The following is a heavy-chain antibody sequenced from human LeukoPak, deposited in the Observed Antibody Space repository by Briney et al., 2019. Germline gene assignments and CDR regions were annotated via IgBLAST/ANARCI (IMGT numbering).Heavy chain of an antibody. CDR3: ARARGNMVRGNWFDP. V-gene: IGHV4-34*01. CDR1: GGSFSGYY. Sequence: PSETLSLTCAVYGGSFSGYYWSWIRQPPGKGLEWIGEINHSGSTNYNPSLKSRVTISVGTSKNQFSLKLSSVTAADTAVYYCARARGNMVRGNWFDPWGQGTLVTVSS. J-gene: IGHJ5*02. D-gene: IGHD3-10*01. CDR2: INHSGST.